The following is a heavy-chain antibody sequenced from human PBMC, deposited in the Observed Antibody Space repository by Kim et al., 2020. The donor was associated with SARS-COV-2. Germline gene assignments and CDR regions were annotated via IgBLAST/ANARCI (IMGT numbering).Heavy chain of an antibody. J-gene: IGHJ4*02. Sequence: NYAQKFQGRVTMTRDTSISAAYMELSRLRSDDTAEYYCARAVAAAGYFDYWGQGTLVTVSS. V-gene: IGHV1-2*02. CDR3: ARAVAAAGYFDY. D-gene: IGHD6-13*01.